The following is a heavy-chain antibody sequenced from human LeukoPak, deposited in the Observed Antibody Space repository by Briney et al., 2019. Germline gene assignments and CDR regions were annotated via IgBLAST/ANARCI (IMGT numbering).Heavy chain of an antibody. V-gene: IGHV1-2*02. CDR2: INPNSGGT. CDR3: ARDQQQLDAYYFDY. D-gene: IGHD6-13*01. CDR1: GYTFTGYY. Sequence: ASVKVSCKASGYTFTGYYIHWVRQAPGQGLEWMGWINPNSGGTNYAQKFQGRVTMTRDTSISTAYMELSRLRSDDTAVYYCARDQQQLDAYYFDYWGQGTLVTVPS. J-gene: IGHJ4*02.